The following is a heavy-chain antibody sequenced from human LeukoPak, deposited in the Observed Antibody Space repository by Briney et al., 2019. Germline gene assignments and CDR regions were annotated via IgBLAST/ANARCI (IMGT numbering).Heavy chain of an antibody. CDR1: GFTFSSYS. CDR2: VYFDGSNK. D-gene: IGHD2-2*01. Sequence: GGSLRLSCAASGFTFSSYSMNWVRQAPGKGLEWVAVVYFDGSNKYYADSVKGRFTISRDISQNTLYLQMNSLRAEDTAVYYCASRATDIVVVPAAMRPGGGAFDIWGQGTMVTVSS. V-gene: IGHV3-30*03. J-gene: IGHJ3*02. CDR3: ASRATDIVVVPAAMRPGGGAFDI.